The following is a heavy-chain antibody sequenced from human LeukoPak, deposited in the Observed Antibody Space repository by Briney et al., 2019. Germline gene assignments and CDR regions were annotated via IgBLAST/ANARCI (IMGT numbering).Heavy chain of an antibody. J-gene: IGHJ4*02. V-gene: IGHV3-23*01. CDR1: GSTFSSCA. CDR2: ISGSGGST. Sequence: GGSLRLSCAASGSTFSSCAMSWVRQAPGKGLESVSGISGSGGSTYYADSVKGRFIISRDNSKNTLYLQMNILRAEDTAVYYCAKGRQTLHFGVVIPYDNSFDYWGQGTLVTVSS. CDR3: AKGRQTLHFGVVIPYDNSFDY. D-gene: IGHD3-3*01.